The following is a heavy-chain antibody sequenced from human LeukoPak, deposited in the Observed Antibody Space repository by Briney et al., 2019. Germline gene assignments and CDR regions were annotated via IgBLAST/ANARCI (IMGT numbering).Heavy chain of an antibody. D-gene: IGHD3-22*01. CDR2: INPNSGGT. CDR1: GYTFTSYD. J-gene: IGHJ5*02. Sequence: ASVKVSCKASGYTFTSYDINWVRQAPGQGLEWMGWINPNSGGTNYAQKFQGRVTMTGDTSISTAYMELSRLRSDDTAVYYCAREETYYYDSSGYYHDGFRWFDPWGQGTLVTVSS. CDR3: AREETYYYDSSGYYHDGFRWFDP. V-gene: IGHV1-2*02.